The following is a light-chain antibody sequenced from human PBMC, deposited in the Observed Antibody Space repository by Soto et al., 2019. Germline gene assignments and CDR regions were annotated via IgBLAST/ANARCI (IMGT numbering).Light chain of an antibody. Sequence: EIVLTQSPGTLSLSPGERATLSCRASHSVDSRLAWYQQKPGQSPRLLIYDASTRATGLPARFSGSGPGTEFTLTISSLQSEDFAVYYCQRYTNWPLTFGGGTKV. CDR2: DAS. CDR3: QRYTNWPLT. CDR1: HSVDSR. J-gene: IGKJ4*01. V-gene: IGKV3-15*01.